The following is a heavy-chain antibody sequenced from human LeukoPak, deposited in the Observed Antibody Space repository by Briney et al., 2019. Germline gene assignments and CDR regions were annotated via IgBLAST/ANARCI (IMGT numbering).Heavy chain of an antibody. Sequence: PGGSLRLSCAASGFTFSDYYMSWIRQAPGKGLEWVSYISSSGSTIYYADSVKGRFTISRDNAKNSLYLQMNSLRAEDTAVYYCVRDWAYSNYRLDYWGQGTLVAVSS. V-gene: IGHV3-11*01. D-gene: IGHD4-11*01. CDR1: GFTFSDYY. CDR3: VRDWAYSNYRLDY. J-gene: IGHJ4*02. CDR2: ISSSGSTI.